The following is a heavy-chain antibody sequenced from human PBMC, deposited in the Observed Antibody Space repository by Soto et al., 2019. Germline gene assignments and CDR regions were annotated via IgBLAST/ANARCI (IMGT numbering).Heavy chain of an antibody. D-gene: IGHD2-21*02. V-gene: IGHV3-74*01. Sequence: EVQLVESEGGLVQRGGSLRLSCAASGFTFNYYWMHWVLQAPGQGLVWVSHIHSDGSTTTYADSVKGRFTISRDNAKNTLYLQMNSLRAEDTAVYYCVRGDKGGFDLWGQGTTVTVSS. J-gene: IGHJ3*01. CDR3: VRGDKGGFDL. CDR1: GFTFNYYW. CDR2: IHSDGSTT.